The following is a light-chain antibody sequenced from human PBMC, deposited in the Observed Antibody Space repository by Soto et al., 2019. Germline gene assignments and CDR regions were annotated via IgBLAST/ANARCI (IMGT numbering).Light chain of an antibody. CDR2: GVF. CDR1: QSVRSNY. V-gene: IGKV3-20*01. J-gene: IGKJ2*01. CDR3: QHYDGSPRT. Sequence: ETVLTQSPGTVSLYPGERATLSCTTSQSVRSNYLAWYQQTPGQAPRLVVYGVFNRATGIPDRFSGSGSGADFTLTISGLEPEDSAVYYWQHYDGSPRTFGQGTKLEI.